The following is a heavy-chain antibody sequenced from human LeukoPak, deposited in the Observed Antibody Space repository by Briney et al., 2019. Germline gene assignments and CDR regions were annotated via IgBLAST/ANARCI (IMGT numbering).Heavy chain of an antibody. Sequence: SETLSLTCAVYGGSFSGYYWSWIRQPPGKGLEWIGYIYYSGSTNYNPSLKSRVTISVDTSKNQFSLILTSVTAADTAVYYCARDGSYYTYWGQGTLVTVSS. CDR3: ARDGSYYTY. V-gene: IGHV4-59*01. J-gene: IGHJ4*02. CDR1: GGSFSGYY. CDR2: IYYSGST. D-gene: IGHD3-10*01.